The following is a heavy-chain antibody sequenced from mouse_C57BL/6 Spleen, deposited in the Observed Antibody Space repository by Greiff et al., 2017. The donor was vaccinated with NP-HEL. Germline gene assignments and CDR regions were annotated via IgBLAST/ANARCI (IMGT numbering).Heavy chain of an antibody. V-gene: IGHV1-26*01. CDR3: ARGQLRLRDWFAY. CDR1: GYTFTDYY. D-gene: IGHD3-2*02. J-gene: IGHJ3*01. CDR2: IIPNNGGT. Sequence: EVQLQQSGPELVKPGASVKISCKASGYTFTDYYMNWVKQSHGKSLEWIGDIIPNNGGTNYNRKFKGKATLTVDKSSSTAYMELRSLTSEDSAVYYCARGQLRLRDWFAYWGQGTLVTVSA.